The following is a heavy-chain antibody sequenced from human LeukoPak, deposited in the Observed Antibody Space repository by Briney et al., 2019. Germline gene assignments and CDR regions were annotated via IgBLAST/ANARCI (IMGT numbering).Heavy chain of an antibody. CDR1: GYTFTGYD. V-gene: IGHV1-8*01. Sequence: ASVKVSCEASGYTFTGYDVNWVRQATGQGLEWMGWMNPYSGNRVYAQKFQGIVTMTRDTSKTTAYMELSSLTSEDTAVYYCVRRLDNIEFDLWGQGTLVTVSS. CDR2: MNPYSGNR. D-gene: IGHD3-9*01. J-gene: IGHJ4*02. CDR3: VRRLDNIEFDL.